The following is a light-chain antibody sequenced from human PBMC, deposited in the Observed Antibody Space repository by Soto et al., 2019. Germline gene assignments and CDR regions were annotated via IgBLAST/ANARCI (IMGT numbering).Light chain of an antibody. CDR2: DAS. V-gene: IGKV3-11*01. CDR1: QSVSSY. Sequence: IVLTQSPATLSLSPGERATLSCRASQSVSSYLAWYQQKPGQAPRLLIYDASNRATGIPARFSGSGSGTDFTLTISSLEPEDFAVYYWQQRSNWPLTFGGGTKVDI. J-gene: IGKJ4*01. CDR3: QQRSNWPLT.